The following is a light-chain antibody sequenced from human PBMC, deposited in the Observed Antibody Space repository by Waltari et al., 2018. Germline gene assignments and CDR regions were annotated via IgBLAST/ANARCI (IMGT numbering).Light chain of an antibody. V-gene: IGKV3-20*01. CDR1: QSITKKY. J-gene: IGKJ2*01. CDR3: QQYGSSIMYT. CDR2: GAS. Sequence: VLTQSPDTLSLSPGERATFSCRTSQSITKKYLAWYQQKPGQAPRLLIYGASSRAAGVPYRFSGSGSGTDFTLTISRLEPDDFAVYYCQQYGSSIMYTFGQGTKLEIK.